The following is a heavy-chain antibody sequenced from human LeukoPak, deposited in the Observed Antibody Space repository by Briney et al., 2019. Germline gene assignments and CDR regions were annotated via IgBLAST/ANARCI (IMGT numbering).Heavy chain of an antibody. V-gene: IGHV3-30*04. CDR2: ISYDGSNK. D-gene: IGHD3-22*01. Sequence: GGSLRLSCAASGFTFSSYAMHWVRQAPGKGLEWGAVISYDGSNKYYADSVKGRFTISRDNSKNTLYLQMNSLRAEDTAVYYCPRDGTDSSGYYGDYWGQGTLVTVSS. CDR3: PRDGTDSSGYYGDY. J-gene: IGHJ4*02. CDR1: GFTFSSYA.